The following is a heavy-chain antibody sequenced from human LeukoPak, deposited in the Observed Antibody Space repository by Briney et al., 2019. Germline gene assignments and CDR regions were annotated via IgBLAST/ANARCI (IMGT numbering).Heavy chain of an antibody. CDR3: TRAYGSGSYYYFDY. CDR1: GFTFSSYA. CDR2: IRSKAYGGTT. D-gene: IGHD3-10*01. J-gene: IGHJ4*02. V-gene: IGHV3-49*04. Sequence: GGSLRLSCAASGFTFSSYAMSWVRQAPGKGLEWVGFIRSKAYGGTTEYAASVKGRFTISRDDSKSIAYLQMNSLKTEDTAVYYCTRAYGSGSYYYFDYWGQGTLVTVSS.